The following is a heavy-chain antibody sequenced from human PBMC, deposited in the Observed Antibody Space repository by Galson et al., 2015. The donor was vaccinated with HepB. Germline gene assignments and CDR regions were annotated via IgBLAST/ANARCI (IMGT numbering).Heavy chain of an antibody. CDR1: GDSITSHY. Sequence: ETLSLTCTVSGDSITSHYWSWIRQSPATALEFVGYISYNGRANYNPSLESRVTMSLDTSKNKVSLNLKSVTTADTAVYYCTSLKTPSATRSYFDNWGQGTLVTVSS. V-gene: IGHV4-59*11. D-gene: IGHD2-15*01. CDR2: ISYNGRA. CDR3: TSLKTPSATRSYFDN. J-gene: IGHJ4*02.